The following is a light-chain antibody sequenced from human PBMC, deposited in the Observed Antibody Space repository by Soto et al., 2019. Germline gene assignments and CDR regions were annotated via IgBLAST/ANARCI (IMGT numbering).Light chain of an antibody. V-gene: IGKV3-20*01. CDR3: QQYGHSPVT. CDR2: DAS. Sequence: EMVLTQTPGTVSLSPGERATLSCRASQSVRSTYFAWYQHKPGQAPRLLIFDASTRATGVPDRFSGSGSGTDFTLTISRLEPEDCALYYCQQYGHSPVTFGGGTKVEIK. J-gene: IGKJ4*01. CDR1: QSVRSTY.